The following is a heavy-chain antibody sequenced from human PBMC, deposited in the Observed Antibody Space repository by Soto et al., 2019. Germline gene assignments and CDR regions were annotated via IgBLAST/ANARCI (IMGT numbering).Heavy chain of an antibody. V-gene: IGHV4-59*01. Sequence: SETLSLTCTVSGGSISSYYWSWIRQSPGKGLEWIGYIYYSGSTNYNPSLKSRVTISVDTSKNQFSLKLSSVTAADTAVYYCARGGDFKNYEYYFDYWGQGTLVTVSS. CDR1: GGSISSYY. CDR2: IYYSGST. J-gene: IGHJ4*02. D-gene: IGHD1-7*01. CDR3: ARGGDFKNYEYYFDY.